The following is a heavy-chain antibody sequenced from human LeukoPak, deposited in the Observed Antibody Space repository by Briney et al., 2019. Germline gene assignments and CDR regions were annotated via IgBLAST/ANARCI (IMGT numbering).Heavy chain of an antibody. CDR2: IASDGSST. J-gene: IGHJ4*02. D-gene: IGHD4-23*01. Sequence: GGSLRLSCAASGFTFSSYWMNWVRQAPGKGLVWVSRIASDGSSTTYADSVKGRFSISRDNAKNTLYLQMNSLRVEDTAVYYCARGRPHGNDYWGQGTLVTV. CDR3: ARGRPHGNDY. V-gene: IGHV3-74*01. CDR1: GFTFSSYW.